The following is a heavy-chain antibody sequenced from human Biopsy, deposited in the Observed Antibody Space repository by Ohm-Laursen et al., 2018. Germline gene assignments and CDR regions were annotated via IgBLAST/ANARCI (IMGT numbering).Heavy chain of an antibody. Sequence: TLSLTCTVYGGSFRGYFWSWVRPTPGEGLEWVGEKNQNGKTHYKPSLESRVAISADTSKNQFSLNLYSVTAADTAVYFCARGLPRIAPMVRGRRTWFDPWGQGTLVTVSS. CDR2: KNQNGKT. D-gene: IGHD3-10*01. CDR3: ARGLPRIAPMVRGRRTWFDP. CDR1: GGSFRGYF. J-gene: IGHJ5*02. V-gene: IGHV4-34*01.